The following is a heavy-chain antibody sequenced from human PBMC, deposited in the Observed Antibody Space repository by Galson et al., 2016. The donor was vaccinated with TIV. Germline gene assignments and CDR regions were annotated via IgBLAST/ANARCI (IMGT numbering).Heavy chain of an antibody. CDR2: FIPILNTA. D-gene: IGHD2-21*02. CDR1: GGTSSRNT. CDR3: ARDKGLNGAGGLNYGDDY. V-gene: IGHV1-69*08. Sequence: SVKVSCKASGGTSSRNTVSWVRQAPGQGLEWMGRFIPILNTANYAQKFQGRVSITADKSGTTAYMELRSLRFDDTATYYCARDKGLNGAGGLNYGDDYWGQGTLVTVSS. J-gene: IGHJ4*02.